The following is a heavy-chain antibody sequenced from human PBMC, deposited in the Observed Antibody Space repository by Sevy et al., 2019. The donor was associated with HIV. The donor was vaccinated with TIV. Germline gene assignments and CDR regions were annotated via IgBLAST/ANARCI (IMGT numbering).Heavy chain of an antibody. V-gene: IGHV3-21*01. Sequence: GGSLRLSCAASGFTFSTYSMNWVRQAPGKGLEWVSSISSTSSYIDYAYSVKGRFTISRDNSKNKLSLQINSLRPEDTAVYYCARDGGYSVKWYPLYWGHGTLVTVSS. D-gene: IGHD1-26*01. J-gene: IGHJ4*01. CDR1: GFTFSTYS. CDR2: ISSTSSYI. CDR3: ARDGGYSVKWYPLY.